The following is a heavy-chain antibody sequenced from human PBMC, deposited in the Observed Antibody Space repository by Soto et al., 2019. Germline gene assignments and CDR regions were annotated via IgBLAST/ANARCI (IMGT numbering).Heavy chain of an antibody. CDR1: VFTFSSYA. CDR2: ISGSGGST. CDR3: ASGLNSGYDSRYYYYGMDV. V-gene: IGHV3-23*01. Sequence: WWSLRLSCAASVFTFSSYAMSWFRQAPGKGLEWVSAISGSGGSTYYADSVKGRFTISRDNSKNTLYLQMNSLRAEDTAVYYCASGLNSGYDSRYYYYGMDVWGQGTTVTVSS. J-gene: IGHJ6*02. D-gene: IGHD5-12*01.